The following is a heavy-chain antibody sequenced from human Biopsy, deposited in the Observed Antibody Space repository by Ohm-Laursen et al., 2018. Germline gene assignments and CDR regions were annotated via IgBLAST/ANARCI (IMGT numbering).Heavy chain of an antibody. Sequence: SDTLSLTCTVSGDSLTSGPENWSWIRQYPGQGLEYIGFIYSGGNTNYNPSLKNRVTMSVDTSKNQFYLKLYSVTAADTAVYYCARGRRTSGWPYFDNWGQGALVIVSP. D-gene: IGHD6-19*01. CDR2: IYSGGNT. CDR3: ARGRRTSGWPYFDN. J-gene: IGHJ4*02. CDR1: GDSLTSGPEN. V-gene: IGHV4-61*01.